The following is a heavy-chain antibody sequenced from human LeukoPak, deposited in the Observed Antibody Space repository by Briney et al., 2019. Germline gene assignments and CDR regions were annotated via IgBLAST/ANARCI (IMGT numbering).Heavy chain of an antibody. Sequence: GGSLRLSCAASGFTFSNYWMTWVRQAPGKGLEWVANIKQDGSERYYVDSVKGRFTISRDNAKNSLYLQMDSLRAEDTAVYYCARERGYSSLTYPFDYWGQGTLVTVSS. CDR2: IKQDGSER. CDR1: GFTFSNYW. V-gene: IGHV3-7*01. D-gene: IGHD5-18*01. J-gene: IGHJ4*02. CDR3: ARERGYSSLTYPFDY.